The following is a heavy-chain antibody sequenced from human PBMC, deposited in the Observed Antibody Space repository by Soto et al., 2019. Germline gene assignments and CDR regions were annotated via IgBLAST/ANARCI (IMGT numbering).Heavy chain of an antibody. J-gene: IGHJ4*02. V-gene: IGHV4-30-4*01. CDR3: AAPSGYYWVHDY. CDR1: GGSISSGENY. D-gene: IGHD3-22*01. Sequence: SETLSLTCSVSGGSISSGENYWNWIRQPPGKGLEWIGYIYFSGDTYYNPSLKSRVTISLDTSKNQFSLKLSSVSAADTAVYYCAAPSGYYWVHDYWGQGTLVTVSS. CDR2: IYFSGDT.